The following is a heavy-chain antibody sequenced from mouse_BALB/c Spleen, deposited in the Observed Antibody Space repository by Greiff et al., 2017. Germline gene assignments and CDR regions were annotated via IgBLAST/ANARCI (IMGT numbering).Heavy chain of an antibody. J-gene: IGHJ4*01. V-gene: IGHV2-9*02. CDR2: IWAGGST. CDR3: ARAIHYYGYVYAMDY. Sequence: VKVVESGPGLVAPSQSLSITCTVSGFSLTSYGVHWVRQPPGKGLEWLGVIWAGGSTNYNSALMSRLSISKDNSKSQVFLKMNSLQTDDTAMYYCARAIHYYGYVYAMDYWGQGTSVTVSS. D-gene: IGHD1-2*01. CDR1: GFSLTSYG.